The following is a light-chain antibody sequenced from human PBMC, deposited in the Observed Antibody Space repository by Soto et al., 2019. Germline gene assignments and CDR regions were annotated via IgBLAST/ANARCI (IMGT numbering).Light chain of an antibody. CDR2: EVS. CDR3: SSYTSSSTRV. V-gene: IGLV2-14*01. J-gene: IGLJ3*02. CDR1: SSDVGGYNY. Sequence: QSALTQPASVSGSPGQSITISCTGTSSDVGGYNYVSWYQQHPGKAPKLMIYEVSNRPSGVSNRFSGSKSGNTASLTSSGLQAEGEADYYCSSYTSSSTRVFGGGTKLTVL.